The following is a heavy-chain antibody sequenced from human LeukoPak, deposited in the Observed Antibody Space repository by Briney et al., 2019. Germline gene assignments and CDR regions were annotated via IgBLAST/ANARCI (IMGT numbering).Heavy chain of an antibody. CDR3: ARAKGRSPLFDY. V-gene: IGHV6-1*01. Sequence: SQTLSLTCAISGDSVSSNSAAWNWIRQSPSRGLEWLGRTYYRSKWYNDYAISVKGRIAINPDTSKNQFSLQLNSVTPEDTAVYYCARAKGRSPLFDYWGQGTLVTVSS. CDR1: GDSVSSNSAA. CDR2: TYYRSKWYN. D-gene: IGHD6-13*01. J-gene: IGHJ4*02.